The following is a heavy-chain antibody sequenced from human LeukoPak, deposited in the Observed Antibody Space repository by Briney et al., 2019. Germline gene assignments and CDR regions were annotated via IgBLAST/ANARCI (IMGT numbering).Heavy chain of an antibody. CDR1: GGSISSYY. J-gene: IGHJ3*02. Sequence: PSETLSLTCTVSGGSISSYYWSWIRQPPGKGLEWIGYIYYSGSTNYNPSLKSRVTISVDTSKNQFSLKLSSVTAADTAVYYCASGGIAAAGDAFDIWGQGTMVTVSS. V-gene: IGHV4-59*01. CDR2: IYYSGST. CDR3: ASGGIAAAGDAFDI. D-gene: IGHD6-13*01.